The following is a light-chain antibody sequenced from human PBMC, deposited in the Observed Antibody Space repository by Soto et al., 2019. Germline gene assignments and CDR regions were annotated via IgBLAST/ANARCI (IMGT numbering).Light chain of an antibody. CDR3: SSYTSSSHVV. Sequence: QSALTQPASVSGSPGQSITISCTGTSSDVGGYNYVSWYQQHPGTAPKLMIYDVSNRPSGVSNRFSGSKSGNTASLTISGLQAEDEADYYCSSYTSSSHVVFGGGTQLTVL. V-gene: IGLV2-14*01. CDR2: DVS. J-gene: IGLJ2*01. CDR1: SSDVGGYNY.